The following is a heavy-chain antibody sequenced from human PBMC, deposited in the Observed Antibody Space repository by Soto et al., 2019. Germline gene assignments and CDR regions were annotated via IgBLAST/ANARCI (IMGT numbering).Heavy chain of an antibody. Sequence: GASVKVSCKASGGTFSIYAISWVRQAPGQGLEWMGGISPIFVTANYAQKFQGRVTITAEESTSTADMELSSLRSEDTAVYYCARELTIFGVVTRFDPWRQGTLVTVSS. V-gene: IGHV1-69*13. D-gene: IGHD3-3*01. CDR1: GGTFSIYA. J-gene: IGHJ5*02. CDR3: ARELTIFGVVTRFDP. CDR2: ISPIFVTA.